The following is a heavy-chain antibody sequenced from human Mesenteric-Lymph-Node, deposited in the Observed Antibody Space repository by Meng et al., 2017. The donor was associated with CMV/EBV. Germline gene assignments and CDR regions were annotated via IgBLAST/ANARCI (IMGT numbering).Heavy chain of an antibody. J-gene: IGHJ4*02. V-gene: IGHV3-21*06. CDR2: ITVSYT. Sequence: GESLKISCTASGFTLSTYSMNWFRQAPGKGLEWVSSITVSYTSYTDSVKGRFTISSDNAENSLFLQMNSLRAEDTAVYYCTRDAHYYCGGDCYYFDVWGQGTLVTVSS. CDR1: GFTLSTYS. D-gene: IGHD2-21*01. CDR3: TRDAHYYCGGDCYYFDV.